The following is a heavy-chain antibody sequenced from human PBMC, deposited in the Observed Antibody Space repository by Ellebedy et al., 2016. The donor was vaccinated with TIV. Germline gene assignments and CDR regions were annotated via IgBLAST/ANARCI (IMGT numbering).Heavy chain of an antibody. CDR1: GYSFTSCW. CDR3: ARGGYYDSSGYGGDY. J-gene: IGHJ4*02. V-gene: IGHV5-51*01. D-gene: IGHD3-22*01. CDR2: IYPGDSDT. Sequence: GESLKISXKGSGYSFTSCWIGWVRQMPGKGLEWMGIIYPGDSDTRYSPSFQGQVTISADKSISTAYLQWSSLKASDTAMYYCARGGYYDSSGYGGDYWGQGTLVTVSS.